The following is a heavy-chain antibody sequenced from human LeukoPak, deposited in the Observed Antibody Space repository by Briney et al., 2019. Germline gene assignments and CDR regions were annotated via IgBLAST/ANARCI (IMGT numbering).Heavy chain of an antibody. V-gene: IGHV3-23*01. CDR2: ISGAGT. D-gene: IGHD1-7*01. J-gene: IGHJ1*01. CDR1: AFTLTNYA. CDR3: ARDPNGNYVGAFDFQR. Sequence: GGSMRPSCAASAFTLTNYAMTWVRQAPGKVLEWVSSISGAGTYYADSVKGRFTISRDNYKNTLYLQMNSLRADDTAVYYCARDPNGNYVGAFDFQRWGQGTLVIVSS.